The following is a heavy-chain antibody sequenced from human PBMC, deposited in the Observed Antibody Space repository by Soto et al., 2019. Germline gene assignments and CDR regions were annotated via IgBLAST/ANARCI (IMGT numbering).Heavy chain of an antibody. Sequence: QVQLQESGPGLVKPSETLSLTCTVSGGSISSYYWSWIRQPPGKGLEWIGYIYYSGSTNYNPSLKSRVTISVDTSKNQFSPKLSSVTAADTAVYYCARGTDSSGYYQNLDYWGQGTLVTVSS. D-gene: IGHD3-22*01. CDR1: GGSISSYY. J-gene: IGHJ4*02. CDR3: ARGTDSSGYYQNLDY. CDR2: IYYSGST. V-gene: IGHV4-59*01.